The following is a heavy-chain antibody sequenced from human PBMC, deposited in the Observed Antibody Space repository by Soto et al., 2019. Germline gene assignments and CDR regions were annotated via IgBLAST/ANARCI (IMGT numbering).Heavy chain of an antibody. Sequence: HVQLVESGGGVAQPGRSLRLSCAASGFTFSSHGMHWVRQAPGKGLEWAAVISNDGSDKDYADSVKGRFTISRDNSKNTLYLQMDSLIPEDTAVYYCAKDHDEGSSWYWYFDLWGRGTLVTVSS. J-gene: IGHJ2*01. V-gene: IGHV3-30*18. CDR3: AKDHDEGSSWYWYFDL. CDR2: ISNDGSDK. D-gene: IGHD6-13*01. CDR1: GFTFSSHG.